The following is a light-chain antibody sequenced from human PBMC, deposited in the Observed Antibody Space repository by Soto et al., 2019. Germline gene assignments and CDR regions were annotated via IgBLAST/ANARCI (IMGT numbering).Light chain of an antibody. CDR2: KAS. CDR1: QRIRSA. J-gene: IGKJ4*01. V-gene: IGKV1-5*03. Sequence: DIQMTQSPSTLSASVGDRVTITCRASQRIRSALAWYQYKHGIAPKILIYKASTLQSGVPSRFSGSGYGTDFTLTISSLQPDDFATYYCQQYNDYPLTVGGGTKLAIK. CDR3: QQYNDYPLT.